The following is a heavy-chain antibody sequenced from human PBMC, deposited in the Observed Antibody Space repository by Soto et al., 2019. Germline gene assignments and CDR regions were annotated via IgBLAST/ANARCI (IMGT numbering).Heavy chain of an antibody. CDR1: GYTLTALS. J-gene: IGHJ4*02. CDR3: ATDRFCTRTTCSNSFDY. D-gene: IGHD2-2*01. V-gene: IGHV1-24*01. Sequence: ASVNVSCKVSGYTLTALSMHWVRQAPGKGLEWMGGFSPADGETIYAQKFQGRVTMTEDTSTDTAYMELSSLRSEDTAVYYCATDRFCTRTTCSNSFDYWGQGALVTV. CDR2: FSPADGET.